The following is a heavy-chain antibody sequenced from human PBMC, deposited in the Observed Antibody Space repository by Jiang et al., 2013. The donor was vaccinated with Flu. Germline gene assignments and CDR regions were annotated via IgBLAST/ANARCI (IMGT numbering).Heavy chain of an antibody. J-gene: IGHJ6*02. V-gene: IGHV5-51*01. Sequence: MPGKGLDWMGIIYPGDSDTRYSPSFQGQVTISADTSISTAYLQWSRLKASDTAMYYCARRGRTGDDMYYYLGMDVWGQGTTVTVSS. CDR3: ARRGRTGDDMYYYLGMDV. CDR2: IYPGDSDT. D-gene: IGHD7-27*01.